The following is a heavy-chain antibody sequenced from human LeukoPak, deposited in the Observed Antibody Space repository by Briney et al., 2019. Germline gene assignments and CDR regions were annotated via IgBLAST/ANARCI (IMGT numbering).Heavy chain of an antibody. CDR1: GYSFTSYW. J-gene: IGHJ5*02. Sequence: GESLQISCQGSGYSFTSYWIGWVRQMPGKGLEWMGIIYPGDSDTRYSPSFQGQVTISADKSISTAYLQWSSLKASDTAMYYCARLGYYDFWSGYYGSWFDPWGQGTLVTVSS. CDR3: ARLGYYDFWSGYYGSWFDP. V-gene: IGHV5-51*01. D-gene: IGHD3-3*01. CDR2: IYPGDSDT.